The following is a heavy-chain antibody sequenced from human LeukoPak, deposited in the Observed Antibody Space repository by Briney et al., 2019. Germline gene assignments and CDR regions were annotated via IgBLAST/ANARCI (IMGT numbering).Heavy chain of an antibody. D-gene: IGHD2-2*01. CDR1: GGSFSGYY. V-gene: IGHV4-34*01. Sequence: SETLSLTCAVYGGSFSGYYWSWIRQPPGKGLEWIGEINHSGSTNYNPSLKSRVPISVKTSKNQFSLKLSSVTAADTAVYYCARGDIVVVPAAYDYWGQGTLVTVSS. J-gene: IGHJ4*02. CDR3: ARGDIVVVPAAYDY. CDR2: INHSGST.